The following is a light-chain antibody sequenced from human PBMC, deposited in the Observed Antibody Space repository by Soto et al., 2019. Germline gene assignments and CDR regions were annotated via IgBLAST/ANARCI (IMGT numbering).Light chain of an antibody. CDR1: SSDIGTYNY. V-gene: IGLV2-14*01. J-gene: IGLJ3*02. CDR3: SSYTTSSTQV. Sequence: QSVLTQPASVSGSPGQSITISCTGTSSDIGTYNYVSWYQQHPGKVPKLMIYEVSNRPSGVSNRFSGSNSGNTASLAISGLQAEDEADYYCSSYTTSSTQVFGGGTKVTVL. CDR2: EVS.